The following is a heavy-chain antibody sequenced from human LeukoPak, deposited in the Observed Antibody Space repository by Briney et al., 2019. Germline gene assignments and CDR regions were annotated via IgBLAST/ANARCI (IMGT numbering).Heavy chain of an antibody. D-gene: IGHD3-22*01. V-gene: IGHV4-39*07. J-gene: IGHJ4*02. CDR3: ARVTGYMIEDYFDY. CDR2: IFYSGST. Sequence: SETLSLTCTVSGGSISSSSYYWGWIRQPPGKGLEWIGSIFYSGSTNYNPSLKSRVTISVDTSKNQFSLRLRSVTAADTAVYYCARVTGYMIEDYFDYWGQGTLVTVSS. CDR1: GGSISSSSYY.